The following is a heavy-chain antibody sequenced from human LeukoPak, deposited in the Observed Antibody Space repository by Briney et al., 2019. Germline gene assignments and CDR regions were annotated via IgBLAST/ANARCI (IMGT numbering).Heavy chain of an antibody. J-gene: IGHJ6*02. CDR1: GYTFTGYY. V-gene: IGHV1-2*02. D-gene: IGHD3-3*01. CDR3: ARDRSGFLEWLLSHFDYYGMDV. Sequence: GASVKLSCTASGYTFTGYYMHWVRQAPGHGLGWWGWVNPNSGGTNYAQKFQGRVTMTRDTSISTACMELSRLRSDDTAVYYCARDRSGFLEWLLSHFDYYGMDVWGQGTTVTVS. CDR2: VNPNSGGT.